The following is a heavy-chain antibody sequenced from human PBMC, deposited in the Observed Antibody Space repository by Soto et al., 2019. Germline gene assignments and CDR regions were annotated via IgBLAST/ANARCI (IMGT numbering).Heavy chain of an antibody. CDR2: IYHSGST. Sequence: SETLSLTCAVSGGSISSGGYSWSWIRQPPGKGLEWIGYIYHSGSTYYNPSLKSRVTISVDRSKNQFSLKLSSVTAADTAVYYCARGRHSFGDAFDIWGQGTMVTASS. D-gene: IGHD3-10*01. J-gene: IGHJ3*02. V-gene: IGHV4-30-2*01. CDR3: ARGRHSFGDAFDI. CDR1: GGSISSGGYS.